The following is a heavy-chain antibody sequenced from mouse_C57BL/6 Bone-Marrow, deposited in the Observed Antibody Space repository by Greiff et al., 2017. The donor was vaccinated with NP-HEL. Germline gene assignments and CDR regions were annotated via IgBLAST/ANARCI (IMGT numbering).Heavy chain of an antibody. D-gene: IGHD2-4*01. Sequence: EVKLQESGGGLVKPGGSLKLSCAASGFTFSSYAMSWVRQTPEKRLEWVATISDGGSYTYYPDNVKGRFTISRDNAKNNLYLQMSHLKSEDTAMYYCAREYYDYYGDYYAMDYWGQGTSVTVSS. CDR2: ISDGGSYT. J-gene: IGHJ4*01. V-gene: IGHV5-4*01. CDR1: GFTFSSYA. CDR3: AREYYDYYGDYYAMDY.